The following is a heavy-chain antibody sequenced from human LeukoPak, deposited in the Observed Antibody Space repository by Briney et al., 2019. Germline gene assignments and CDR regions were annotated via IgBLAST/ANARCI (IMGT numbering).Heavy chain of an antibody. CDR3: ATYSSSNGREFQY. CDR1: GFTFSSYG. D-gene: IGHD2-2*01. Sequence: PGGSLRLSCAASGFTFSSYGMHWVRQAPGKGLEFVSVITSNGGSTYYANSVKGRFTISRDNSKNTLYLQMGSLRAEDMAVYYCATYSSSNGREFQYWGQGTLVTVSS. J-gene: IGHJ1*01. V-gene: IGHV3-64*01. CDR2: ITSNGGST.